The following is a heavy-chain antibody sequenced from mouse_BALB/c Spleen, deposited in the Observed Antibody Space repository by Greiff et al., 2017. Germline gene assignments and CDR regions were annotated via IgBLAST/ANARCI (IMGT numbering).Heavy chain of an antibody. CDR3: TRSGSNYAVDY. Sequence: EVKLQESGPSLVKPSQSLSLSCSVTGYSITSGYLNWIRKFPGNKLEYIGYISYSGSTHYNPSHKNRISIIRDTSKNQYYLQLNSVTTEDTATYYCTRSGSNYAVDYWGQGTSVTVSA. J-gene: IGHJ4*01. V-gene: IGHV3-8*02. CDR1: GYSITSGY. CDR2: ISYSGST. D-gene: IGHD1-1*01.